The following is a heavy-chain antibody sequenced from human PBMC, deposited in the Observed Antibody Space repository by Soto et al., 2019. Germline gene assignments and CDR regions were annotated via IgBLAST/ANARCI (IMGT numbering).Heavy chain of an antibody. D-gene: IGHD3-22*01. CDR3: ARTYYYDSSGWVGV. Sequence: ASETLSLTCTVSGGSISSGDYYWSWIRQPPGKGLEWIGYIYYSGSTYYNPSLKSRVTISVDTSKNQFSLKLSSVTAADTAVYYCARTYYYDSSGWVGVWGQGTTVTVSS. J-gene: IGHJ6*02. CDR2: IYYSGST. V-gene: IGHV4-30-4*01. CDR1: GGSISSGDYY.